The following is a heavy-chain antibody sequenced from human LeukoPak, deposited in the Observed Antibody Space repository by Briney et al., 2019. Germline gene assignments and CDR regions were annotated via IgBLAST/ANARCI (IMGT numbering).Heavy chain of an antibody. CDR3: WLYSSGWYDY. CDR2: INPNSGGT. V-gene: IGHV1-2*02. Sequence: GASVKVSCKASGYTFTGYYMHWVRQAPGQGLEWMGWINPNSGGTNYAQKFQGRVTMTRHTSISTAYMELSRLRSDDTAVYYCWLYSSGWYDYWGQGTLVTVSS. CDR1: GYTFTGYY. D-gene: IGHD6-19*01. J-gene: IGHJ4*02.